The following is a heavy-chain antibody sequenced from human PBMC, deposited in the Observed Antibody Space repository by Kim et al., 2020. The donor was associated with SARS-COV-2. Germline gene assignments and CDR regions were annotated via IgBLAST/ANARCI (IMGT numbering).Heavy chain of an antibody. V-gene: IGHV3-23*01. J-gene: IGHJ4*02. D-gene: IGHD2-2*01. Sequence: ADSGRGRVTVSKDDSQNTLYLQMSSLREEETAVYYCAKGGGTGCYAYIDFWGQGTLVTVSS. CDR3: AKGGGTGCYAYIDF.